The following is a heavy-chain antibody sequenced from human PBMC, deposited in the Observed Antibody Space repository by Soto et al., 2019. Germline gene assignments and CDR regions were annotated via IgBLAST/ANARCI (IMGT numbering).Heavy chain of an antibody. D-gene: IGHD3-3*01. CDR2: IYYSGST. CDR1: GGSISSYY. V-gene: IGHV4-59*01. J-gene: IGHJ6*02. Sequence: PSETLSLTCTVSGGSISSYYWSWIRQPPGKGLEWIGYIYYSGSTNYNPSLKGRVTISVDTSKNQFSLKLSSVTAADTAVYYCARGSYDFWSGLSRDYYYYGMDVWGQGTTVTVSS. CDR3: ARGSYDFWSGLSRDYYYYGMDV.